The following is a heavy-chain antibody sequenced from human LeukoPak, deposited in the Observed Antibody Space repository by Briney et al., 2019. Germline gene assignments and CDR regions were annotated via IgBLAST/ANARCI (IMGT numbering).Heavy chain of an antibody. CDR2: IYYSGST. D-gene: IGHD1/OR15-1a*01. Sequence: SQNLSLTCTVSGGSISSGGYYWSWIRQHPGKGLEWIGYIYYSGSTYYNPSLKSRVTISVDTSKNQFSLKLSSVTAADTAVYHCARLTKGLRPFDYWGQGTLVTVSS. V-gene: IGHV4-31*03. CDR1: GGSISSGGYY. CDR3: ARLTKGLRPFDY. J-gene: IGHJ4*02.